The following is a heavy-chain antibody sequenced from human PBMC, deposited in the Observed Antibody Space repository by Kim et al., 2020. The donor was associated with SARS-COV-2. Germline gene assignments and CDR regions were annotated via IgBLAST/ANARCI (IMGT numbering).Heavy chain of an antibody. CDR3: ARGYSSFDQ. D-gene: IGHD6-13*01. CDR2: STNKATSYTT. J-gene: IGHJ4*02. Sequence: GGSLRLSCAVSGFTFSDHYMDWVRQAPGKGLEWVGRSTNKATSYTTVYAASVKGRFTISRDDSKNLLYLQMNSLKTEDTAVNYCARGYSSFDQWGQGT. CDR1: GFTFSDHY. V-gene: IGHV3-72*01.